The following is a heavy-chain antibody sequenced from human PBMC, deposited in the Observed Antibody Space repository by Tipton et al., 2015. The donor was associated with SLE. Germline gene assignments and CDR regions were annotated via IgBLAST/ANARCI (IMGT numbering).Heavy chain of an antibody. CDR3: AKDYDNSSGWTVGH. Sequence: SLRLSCAASGFTFSSYAMSWVRQAPGKGLKCVSTISGSGGSTYYADSVKGRFTISRDNSKNTLYLQMNSLRAEDTAVYYCAKDYDNSSGWTVGHWGQGTLVTVSS. D-gene: IGHD6-19*01. CDR2: ISGSGGST. CDR1: GFTFSSYA. J-gene: IGHJ1*01. V-gene: IGHV3-23*01.